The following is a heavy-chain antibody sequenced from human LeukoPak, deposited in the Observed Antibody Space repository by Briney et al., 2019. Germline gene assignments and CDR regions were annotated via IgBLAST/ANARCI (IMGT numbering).Heavy chain of an antibody. Sequence: PSEALSLTCAVYGGSFSGYYWSWIRQPPGKGLEWIGEINHSGSTNYNPSLKSRVTISVDTSKNQFSLKLSSVTAADTAVYYCARLLPLWFGELGAFDIWGQGTMVTVSS. D-gene: IGHD3-10*01. J-gene: IGHJ3*02. CDR1: GGSFSGYY. CDR3: ARLLPLWFGELGAFDI. CDR2: INHSGST. V-gene: IGHV4-34*01.